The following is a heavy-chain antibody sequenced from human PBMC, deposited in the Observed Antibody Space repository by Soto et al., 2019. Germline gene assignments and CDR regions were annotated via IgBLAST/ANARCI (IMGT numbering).Heavy chain of an antibody. CDR2: IIPIFGTV. CDR3: ATLKTPYPLGHLDY. V-gene: IGHV1-69*12. CDR1: GGTFSSYA. J-gene: IGHJ4*02. Sequence: QVQLVQSGAEVKKPGSSVKVSCKASGGTFSSYAINWVRQAPGQGLEWMGGIIPIFGTVKNAQKFQGGVTITADEFTSTAYMELSSLRSDDTAVYYCATLKTPYPLGHLDYWGQGTLVTVSS.